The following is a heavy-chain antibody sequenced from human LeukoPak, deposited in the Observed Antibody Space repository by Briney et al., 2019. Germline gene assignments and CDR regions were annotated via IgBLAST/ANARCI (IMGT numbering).Heavy chain of an antibody. D-gene: IGHD3-22*01. V-gene: IGHV4-61*01. CDR1: GGSISSSPYY. CDR3: ARTLSSGYPDYFYYMDV. J-gene: IGHJ6*03. Sequence: SETLSLTRTVSGGSISSSPYYWSWIRQSPGKGLEWIGYIYYSGTTKYNPSLKSRVSVLVDTSKNQFSLKLSSVTAADTAVYYCARTLSSGYPDYFYYMDVWGKGTTVTISS. CDR2: IYYSGTT.